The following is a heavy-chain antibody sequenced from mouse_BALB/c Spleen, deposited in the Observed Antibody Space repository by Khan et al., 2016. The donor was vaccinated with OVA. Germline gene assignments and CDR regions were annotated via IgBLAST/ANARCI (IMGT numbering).Heavy chain of an antibody. Sequence: QIQLVQSGPELKKPGETVKISCKASGYTFTNYGMNWVKQAPGKGLKWMGWINTNTGEPTYSDDFKGRFAFSLETSASTAYLQINNLKNEDMATYFCARSRGVLRYGGYFEVWGAGTTVTVSS. CDR1: GYTFTNYG. CDR2: INTNTGEP. J-gene: IGHJ1*01. CDR3: ARSRGVLRYGGYFEV. D-gene: IGHD1-1*01. V-gene: IGHV9-1*02.